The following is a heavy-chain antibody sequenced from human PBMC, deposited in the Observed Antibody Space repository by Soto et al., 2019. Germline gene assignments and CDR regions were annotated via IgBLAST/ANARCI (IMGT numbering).Heavy chain of an antibody. V-gene: IGHV4-59*08. CDR2: IYYSGST. D-gene: IGHD4-17*01. CDR1: GGSISSYY. J-gene: IGHJ5*02. CDR3: ARSLRYENWFDP. Sequence: SETLSLTCTVSGGSISSYYWSWIRQPPGKGLEWIGYIYYSGSTNYNPSLKSRVTISVDTSKNQFSLKLSSVTAADTAVYYCARSLRYENWFDPWGQGTLVTVSS.